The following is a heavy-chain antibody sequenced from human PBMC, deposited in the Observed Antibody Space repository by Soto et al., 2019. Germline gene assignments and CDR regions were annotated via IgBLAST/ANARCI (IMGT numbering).Heavy chain of an antibody. Sequence: GASVKVSCKASGGTFSSYAISWVRQAPGQGXEWMGGIIPIFGTANYAQKFQGRVTITADESTSTAYMELSSLRSEDTAVYYCASNVRTIVVVPLYYYRMDVWGQGATVTVFS. J-gene: IGHJ6*02. D-gene: IGHD2-2*01. V-gene: IGHV1-69*13. CDR2: IIPIFGTA. CDR3: ASNVRTIVVVPLYYYRMDV. CDR1: GGTFSSYA.